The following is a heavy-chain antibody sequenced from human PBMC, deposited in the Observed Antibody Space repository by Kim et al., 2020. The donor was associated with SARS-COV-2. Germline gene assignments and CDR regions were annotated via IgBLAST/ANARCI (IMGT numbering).Heavy chain of an antibody. J-gene: IGHJ6*02. Sequence: SVKVSCKTSGGTFSTHAISWVRPAPGQGLEWMGGIIPIFGRGNFAQKFEGRVTITADESTSTAYMELSSLRSEDTAVYYCAKKIVGATTYYGMDVWGPG. CDR3: AKKIVGATTYYGMDV. CDR2: IIPIFGRG. CDR1: GGTFSTHA. D-gene: IGHD1-26*01. V-gene: IGHV1-69*01.